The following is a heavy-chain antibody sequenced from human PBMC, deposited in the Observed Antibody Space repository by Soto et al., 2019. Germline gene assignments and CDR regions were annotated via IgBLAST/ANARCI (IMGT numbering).Heavy chain of an antibody. D-gene: IGHD6-25*01. V-gene: IGHV3-21*01. Sequence: VVSMILWWKGAGGTCVSHGMNWIRKNQGRGLEWVASISTSSSFIYYGDSVRGRFIISRDNAKNSLDLQMDSLRVEDTAVYYCARENKDVNKSTRLSSGFHGLDVWGQGLTVTVSS. CDR2: ISTSSSFI. J-gene: IGHJ6*02. CDR1: GGTCVSHG. CDR3: ARENKDVNKSTRLSSGFHGLDV.